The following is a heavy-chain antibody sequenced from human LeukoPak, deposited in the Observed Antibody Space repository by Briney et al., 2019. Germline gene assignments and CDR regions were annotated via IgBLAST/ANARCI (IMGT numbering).Heavy chain of an antibody. V-gene: IGHV4-59*01. CDR2: IYCRGST. J-gene: IGHJ1*01. CDR3: ARGDGYNYS. CDR1: RCSNSSYL. D-gene: IGHD5-24*01. Sequence: SGAVSETLMCCRCSNSSYLWSWIRQPPAKEVEWIGYIYCRGSTNYNPTLKSRVTISVDTSKNQFSLKLSSVTAADTAVYYCARGDGYNYSWGQGTLVTGSS.